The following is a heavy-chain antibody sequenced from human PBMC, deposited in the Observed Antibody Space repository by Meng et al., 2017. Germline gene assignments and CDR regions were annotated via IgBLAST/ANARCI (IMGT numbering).Heavy chain of an antibody. CDR2: ITKDGSRK. CDR1: GFIFSNEE. Sequence: QGQGVWAGGDAVPPGRSLTPSCAACGFIFSNEEMHWVRQAPGKGLEWVSCITKDGSRKYYLGSVRGRFSISRDNSKNTLYLEMNSLRSEDTALYYCARDFDYWGQGTLVTVSS. J-gene: IGHJ4*02. V-gene: IGHV3-30*06. CDR3: ARDFDY.